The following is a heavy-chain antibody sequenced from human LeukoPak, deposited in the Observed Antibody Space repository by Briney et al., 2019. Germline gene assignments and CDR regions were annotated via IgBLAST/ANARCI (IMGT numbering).Heavy chain of an antibody. J-gene: IGHJ4*02. CDR2: INHSGST. CDR3: ARGPSGSYLGVYDY. D-gene: IGHD1-26*01. V-gene: IGHV4-34*01. Sequence: SETLSLTCAVYGGSFSGYYWSWIRQPPGKGLEWIGEINHSGSTNYNPSLKSRVTISVDTSKNQFSLKLSSVTAADTAVYYCARGPSGSYLGVYDYWGQGTLVTVSS. CDR1: GGSFSGYY.